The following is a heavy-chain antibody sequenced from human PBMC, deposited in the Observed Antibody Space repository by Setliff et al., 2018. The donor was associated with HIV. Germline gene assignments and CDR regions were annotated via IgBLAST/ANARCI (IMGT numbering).Heavy chain of an antibody. Sequence: GGSLRLSCAASGFTFSDYYMSWIRQAPGKGLEWISCISSSGSTIYYADSVKGRFTISRDNAKNPLYLQMNSRRAEDTAVYYCARTACSLAMGCYFDFWGRGTLVTVS. D-gene: IGHD2-8*01. J-gene: IGHJ4*02. CDR2: ISSSGSTI. CDR3: ARTACSLAMGCYFDF. V-gene: IGHV3-11*04. CDR1: GFTFSDYY.